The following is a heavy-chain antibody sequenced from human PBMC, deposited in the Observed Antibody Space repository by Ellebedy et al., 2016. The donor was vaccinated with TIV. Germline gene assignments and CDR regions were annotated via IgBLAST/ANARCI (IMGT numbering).Heavy chain of an antibody. CDR1: GGSISSSSYY. V-gene: IGHV4-39*01. Sequence: SETLSLTXTVSGGSISSSSYYWGWIRQPPEKGLEWIGSIYYSGSTYYNPSLKSRVTISVDTSKNQFSLKLSSVTAADTAVYYCARRVLAYLSEYFQHWGQGTLVTVSS. CDR3: ARRVLAYLSEYFQH. D-gene: IGHD2-21*01. J-gene: IGHJ1*01. CDR2: IYYSGST.